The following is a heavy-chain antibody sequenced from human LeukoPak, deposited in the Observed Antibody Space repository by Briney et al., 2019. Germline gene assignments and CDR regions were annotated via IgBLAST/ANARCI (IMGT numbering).Heavy chain of an antibody. CDR2: ISGSGGST. CDR3: AKGFGYHRLDFDY. Sequence: PGGSLRLSCTASGFTFGDYAMSWVRQAPGKGLEWVSAISGSGGSTYYADSVKGRSTISRDNSKNTLYLQMNSLRAEDTAVYYCAKGFGYHRLDFDYWGQGTLVTVSS. J-gene: IGHJ4*02. V-gene: IGHV3-23*01. CDR1: GFTFGDYA. D-gene: IGHD6-25*01.